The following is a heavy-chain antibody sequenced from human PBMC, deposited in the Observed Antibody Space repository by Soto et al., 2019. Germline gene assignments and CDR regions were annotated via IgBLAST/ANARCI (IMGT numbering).Heavy chain of an antibody. Sequence: ASVKVSCKASGYTFTCCGIGWVRQAPGQGLEWMGWISAYNGNTNYAQKLQGRVTMTTDTSTSTAYMELSSLRSEDTAVYYCGRRPQDSSGYTLDYWGQGTLVTVSS. CDR1: GYTFTCCG. J-gene: IGHJ4*02. V-gene: IGHV1-18*01. CDR3: GRRPQDSSGYTLDY. CDR2: ISAYNGNT. D-gene: IGHD3-22*01.